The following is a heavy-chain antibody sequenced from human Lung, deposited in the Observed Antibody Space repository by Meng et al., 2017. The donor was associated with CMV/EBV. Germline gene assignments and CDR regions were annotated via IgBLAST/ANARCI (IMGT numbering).Heavy chain of an antibody. Sequence: QWVRSGREVQKPWSSRSVSCTASRSPLTRYPRNWVRQAPGQGLGWMGWINTNTGNPTYAQGFTGRFVFSLDTSVSTAYLQISSLKAEDTAVYYCAPGPANDYRSSYYFDYWGQGTLVTVSS. CDR3: APGPANDYRSSYYFDY. CDR1: RSPLTRYP. CDR2: INTNTGNP. V-gene: IGHV7-4-1*02. D-gene: IGHD4-11*01. J-gene: IGHJ4*02.